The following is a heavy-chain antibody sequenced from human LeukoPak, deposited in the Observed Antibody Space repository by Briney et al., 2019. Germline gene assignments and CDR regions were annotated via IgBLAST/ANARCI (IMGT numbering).Heavy chain of an antibody. V-gene: IGHV3-15*01. CDR3: AKVRTGTGSLAYYFDY. D-gene: IGHD1-7*01. J-gene: IGHJ4*02. CDR1: GFPFSNAW. Sequence: GGSLRLSCAVFGSGFPFSNAWMSWVRQAPGKGLEWVGRIKSKTDGGTIDYAAPVKGRFTILRDDSKNTLYLQMNSLRAEDTAVYYCAKVRTGTGSLAYYFDYWGQGTLVTVSS. CDR2: IKSKTDGGTI.